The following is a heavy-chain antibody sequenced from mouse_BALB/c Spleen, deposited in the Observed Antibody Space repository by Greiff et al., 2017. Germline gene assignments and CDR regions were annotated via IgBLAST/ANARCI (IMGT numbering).Heavy chain of an antibody. V-gene: IGHV1-63*02. CDR3: AREGIYYYGSHQAWFAY. D-gene: IGHD1-1*01. CDR1: GYTFTNYR. Sequence: QVQLQQSGAELVRPGTSVKMSCKAAGYTFTNYRIGWVKQRPGHGLEWIGDIYPGGGYTNYNEKFKGKATLTADTSSSTAYMQLSSLTSEDSAIYYCAREGIYYYGSHQAWFAYWGQGTLVTVSA. J-gene: IGHJ3*01. CDR2: IYPGGGYT.